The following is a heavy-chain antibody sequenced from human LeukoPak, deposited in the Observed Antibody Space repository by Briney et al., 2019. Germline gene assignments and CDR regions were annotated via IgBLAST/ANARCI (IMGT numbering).Heavy chain of an antibody. CDR3: VRGGCSGGSRLNWFDP. D-gene: IGHD2-15*01. J-gene: IGHJ5*02. CDR1: AFTFSSYC. CDR2: ISSSSSYI. V-gene: IGHV3-21*01. Sequence: GGSLRLSCAASAFTFSSYCMNWFRQAPGKGLEWVSSISSSSSYIYYADSVKGRFTISRDNAKNSLYLQLNSLRAEDTAVYYCVRGGCSGGSRLNWFDPWGQGTLVTVSS.